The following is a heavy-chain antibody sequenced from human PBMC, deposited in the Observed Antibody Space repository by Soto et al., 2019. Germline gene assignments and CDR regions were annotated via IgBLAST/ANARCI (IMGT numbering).Heavy chain of an antibody. CDR3: ARAAKRYFDY. Sequence: QVQLVQSGAEVKKPGSSVKVSCKTSGVTFNTFAISWVRQDPGQGLEYMGGIIPVLGPANYAQRFQGRVTITADKSTSTAYLELTNLTSEDTAVYYCARAAKRYFDYWGQGTLVTVSS. CDR1: GVTFNTFA. V-gene: IGHV1-69*06. CDR2: IIPVLGPA. J-gene: IGHJ4*02.